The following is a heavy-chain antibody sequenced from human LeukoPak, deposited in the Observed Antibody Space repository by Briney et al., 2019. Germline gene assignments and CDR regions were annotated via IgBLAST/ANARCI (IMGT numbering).Heavy chain of an antibody. J-gene: IGHJ4*02. CDR1: GFTFSSYG. D-gene: IGHD6-13*01. V-gene: IGHV3-33*01. CDR2: IWYDGGNK. Sequence: GGSLRLSCAASGFTFSSYGMHWVRQAPGKGLEWVAVIWYDGGNKYYADSVKGRFTISRDNSKNTLYLQMNSLRAEDTAVYYCARSHSSSWSLNNYYFDYWGQGTLVTVSS. CDR3: ARSHSSSWSLNNYYFDY.